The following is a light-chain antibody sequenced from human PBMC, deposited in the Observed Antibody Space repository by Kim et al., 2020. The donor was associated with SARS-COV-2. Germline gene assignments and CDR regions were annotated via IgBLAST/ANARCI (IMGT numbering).Light chain of an antibody. CDR2: GAS. CDR1: QGISSS. Sequence: AIRMTQSPSSFSASSGDRVTITCRASQGISSSIAWYQQKPGNAPRLLIYGASTLQSGVPSRFSGSGSGTDFTLTISWLQSEDFATYYCQQYYSYPWTFGQGTKVDIK. CDR3: QQYYSYPWT. J-gene: IGKJ1*01. V-gene: IGKV1-8*01.